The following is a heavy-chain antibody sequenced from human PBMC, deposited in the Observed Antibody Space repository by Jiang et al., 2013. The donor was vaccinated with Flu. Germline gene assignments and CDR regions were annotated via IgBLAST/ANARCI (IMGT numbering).Heavy chain of an antibody. CDR2: INTNTGNP. V-gene: IGHV7-4-1*01. CDR1: GYTFTSYA. CDR3: ARDLSPPRVSQTNPDYGGKGDVDY. D-gene: IGHD4-23*01. J-gene: IGHJ4*02. Sequence: QSGSELKKPGASVKVSCKASGYTFTSYAMNWVRQAPGQGLEWMGWINTNTGNPTYAQGFTGRFVFSLDTSVSTAYLQICSLKAEDTAVYYCARDLSPPRVSQTNPDYGGKGDVDYWAREPWSPSPQ.